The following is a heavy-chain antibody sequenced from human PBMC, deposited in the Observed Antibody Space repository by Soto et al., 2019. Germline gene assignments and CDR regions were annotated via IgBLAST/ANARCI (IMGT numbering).Heavy chain of an antibody. CDR3: AREGDYYDSSGYYSL. CDR1: GGTFSSYA. Sequence: SVKVSCKASGGTFSSYAISWVRQAPGQGLEWMGGIIPIFGTANYAQKFQGRVTITADESTSTAYMELSSLRSEDTAVYYCAREGDYYDSSGYYSLCGQGTLVTVSS. J-gene: IGHJ4*02. CDR2: IIPIFGTA. V-gene: IGHV1-69*13. D-gene: IGHD3-22*01.